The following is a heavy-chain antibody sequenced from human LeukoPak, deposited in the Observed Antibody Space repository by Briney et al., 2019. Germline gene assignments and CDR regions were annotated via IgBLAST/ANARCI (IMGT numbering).Heavy chain of an antibody. D-gene: IGHD5-12*01. V-gene: IGHV4-59*12. J-gene: IGHJ4*02. CDR2: IYYSGST. CDR1: GGSISSYY. Sequence: SETLSLTCTVSGGSISSYYWSWIRQPPGKGLEWIGYIYYSGSTNYNPSLKSRVTISVDTSKNQFSLKLSSVTAADTAVYYCATFDSGYDLDYWGQGTLVTVSS. CDR3: ATFDSGYDLDY.